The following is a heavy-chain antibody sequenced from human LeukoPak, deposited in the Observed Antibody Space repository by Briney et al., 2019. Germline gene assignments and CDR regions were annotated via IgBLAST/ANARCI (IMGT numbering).Heavy chain of an antibody. CDR3: TKDLSHAGSG. Sequence: PAGGSLRLSCAPSGFIFSDYWMSWVRQAPGKGLECVAYIKPDGSAKYYPDSVKGRFTVSRDNDKNSVYLQMNSMRVEDTGIYYCTKDLSHAGSGWGQGTLVTVSS. J-gene: IGHJ4*02. CDR1: GFIFSDYW. D-gene: IGHD2-15*01. V-gene: IGHV3-7*01. CDR2: IKPDGSAK.